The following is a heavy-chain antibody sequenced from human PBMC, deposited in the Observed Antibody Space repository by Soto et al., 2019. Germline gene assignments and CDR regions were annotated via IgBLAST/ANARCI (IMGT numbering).Heavy chain of an antibody. V-gene: IGHV3-23*01. Sequence: GGSLRLSCAASGFTFSNYAMSWVRQAPGKGLEWVLTIGSSVNTYYADSLKCWFTISRDISKNTLFLQMSILRADDTAVFYCAKRSTGTLLYFDLWGRGSLVTVSS. CDR2: IGSSVNT. CDR3: AKRSTGTLLYFDL. D-gene: IGHD4-4*01. CDR1: GFTFSNYA. J-gene: IGHJ2*01.